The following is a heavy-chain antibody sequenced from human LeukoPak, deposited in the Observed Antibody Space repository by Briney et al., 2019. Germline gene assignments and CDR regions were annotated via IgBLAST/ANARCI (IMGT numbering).Heavy chain of an antibody. D-gene: IGHD6-13*01. CDR1: GGSISSYY. V-gene: IGHV4-59*01. CDR2: IYYSGTT. CDR3: ARGVYIAAAQYAY. Sequence: SETLSLTRTVSGGSISSYYWSWIRQPPGKGLEWIGYIYYSGTTNYNPSPKSRVTISVDTSKNQFSLKLSSVTAADTAVYYCARGVYIAAAQYAYWGQGTLVTVSS. J-gene: IGHJ4*02.